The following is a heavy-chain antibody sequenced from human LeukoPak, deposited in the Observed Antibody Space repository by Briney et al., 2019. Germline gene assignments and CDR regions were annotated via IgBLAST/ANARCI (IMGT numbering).Heavy chain of an antibody. Sequence: GGSLRLSCVGSGFPFKLFAVGWVRQAPGKGLEWVSVIGGTNEETDYADSVRGHFTISRDNSLNTLFLQMDNLRPEDTAVYYCVKTYCSIIRYSPGFDSWGQGTLVTVSS. CDR1: GFPFKLFA. CDR2: IGGTNEET. V-gene: IGHV3-23*01. D-gene: IGHD2-2*01. J-gene: IGHJ4*02. CDR3: VKTYCSIIRYSPGFDS.